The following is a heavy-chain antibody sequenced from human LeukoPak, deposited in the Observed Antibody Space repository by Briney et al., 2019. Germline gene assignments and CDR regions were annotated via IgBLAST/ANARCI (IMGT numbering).Heavy chain of an antibody. CDR2: ISFDGSKK. CDR3: ARDKDYCSGGSCYTFAY. CDR1: GFTFSSYG. D-gene: IGHD2-15*01. Sequence: PGGSLRLSCAASGFTFSSYGMHWVRQAPGKGLEGVAVISFDGSKKNYADSVKGRFTISRDNSQNTLYLQMNSLRAEDTAVYYCARDKDYCSGGSCYTFAYWGQGALVTVSS. J-gene: IGHJ4*02. V-gene: IGHV3-30*03.